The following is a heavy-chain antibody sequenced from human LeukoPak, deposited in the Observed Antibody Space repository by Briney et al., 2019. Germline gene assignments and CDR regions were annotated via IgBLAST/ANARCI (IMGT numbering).Heavy chain of an antibody. CDR1: GFTFSSYW. J-gene: IGHJ4*02. CDR3: ARSPDYGDYSFDY. Sequence: PGGSLRLSCAASGFTFSSYWMHWVRQTPGKGLVWVSRINSDGSSTSYADSVKGRFTISRDNAKNTLYLQMNSLRAEDTAVYYCARSPDYGDYSFDYWGQGTLVTVSS. V-gene: IGHV3-74*01. CDR2: INSDGSST. D-gene: IGHD4-17*01.